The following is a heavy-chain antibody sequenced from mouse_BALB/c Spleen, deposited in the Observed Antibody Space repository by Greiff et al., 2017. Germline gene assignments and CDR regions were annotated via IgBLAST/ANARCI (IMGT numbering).Heavy chain of an antibody. J-gene: IGHJ2*01. Sequence: EVQLVESGGGLVQPGGSLKLSCAASGFTFSSYTMSWVRQTPEKRLEWVAYISNGGGSTYYPDTVKGRFTISRDNAKNTLYLQMSSLKSEDTAMYYCARHRDGSSYDYWGQGTTLTVSS. CDR2: ISNGGGST. CDR1: GFTFSSYT. CDR3: ARHRDGSSYDY. V-gene: IGHV5-12-2*01. D-gene: IGHD1-1*01.